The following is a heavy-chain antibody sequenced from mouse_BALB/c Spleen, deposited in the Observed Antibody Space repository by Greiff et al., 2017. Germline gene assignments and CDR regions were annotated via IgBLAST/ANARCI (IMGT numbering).Heavy chain of an antibody. D-gene: IGHD1-1*01. CDR1: GFSLTSYG. CDR3: ARAPYGSRGDWYFDV. J-gene: IGHJ1*01. CDR2: IWAGGST. V-gene: IGHV2-9*02. Sequence: VQLQQSGPGLVAPSQSLSITCTVSGFSLTSYGVHWVRQPPGKGLEWLGVIWAGGSTNYNSALMSRLSISKDNSKSQVFLKMNSLQTDDTAMYYCARAPYGSRGDWYFDVWGAGTTVTVSS.